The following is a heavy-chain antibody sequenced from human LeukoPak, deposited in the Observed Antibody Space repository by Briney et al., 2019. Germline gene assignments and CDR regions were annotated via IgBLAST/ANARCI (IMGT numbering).Heavy chain of an antibody. CDR2: ISGSGGST. Sequence: PGGSLRLSCAASGFTFSSYAMSWVRQAPGKGLEWVSAISGSGGSTYYADSVKGRFTISRDNSKNTLYLQMNSLRAEDTAVYYCAKDFSGSLVGATIDYWGRGTLVTVSS. CDR3: AKDFSGSLVGATIDY. CDR1: GFTFSSYA. J-gene: IGHJ4*02. V-gene: IGHV3-23*01. D-gene: IGHD1-26*01.